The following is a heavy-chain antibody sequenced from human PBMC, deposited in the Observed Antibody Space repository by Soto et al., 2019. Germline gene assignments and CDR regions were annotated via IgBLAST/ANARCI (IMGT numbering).Heavy chain of an antibody. CDR1: GFSLSTSGVG. CDR2: IYWNDDK. D-gene: IGHD3-10*01. J-gene: IGHJ4*02. CDR3: AHRPYGGFGPHFDY. V-gene: IGHV2-5*01. Sequence: GSGPTLVNPTQTLTLTCTFSGFSLSTSGVGVGWIRQPPGKALEWLALIYWNDDKRYSPSLKSRLTITKDTSKNQVVLTMTNMDPVDTATYYRAHRPYGGFGPHFDYWGQGTLVTVSS.